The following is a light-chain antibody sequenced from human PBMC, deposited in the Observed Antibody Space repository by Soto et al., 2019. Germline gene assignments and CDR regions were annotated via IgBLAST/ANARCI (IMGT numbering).Light chain of an antibody. V-gene: IGLV2-14*01. J-gene: IGLJ1*01. CDR1: SSDVGGYDY. CDR3: TSYTSSSTYV. Sequence: VLTKPASVSGFPGQSITVSCTGTSSDVGGYDYVSWYQQHPGNAPKLLISDVTNRPSGVSNRFSGSKSGNTASLTISGLQTEDEADYYCTSYTSSSTYVFGTGTKVTVL. CDR2: DVT.